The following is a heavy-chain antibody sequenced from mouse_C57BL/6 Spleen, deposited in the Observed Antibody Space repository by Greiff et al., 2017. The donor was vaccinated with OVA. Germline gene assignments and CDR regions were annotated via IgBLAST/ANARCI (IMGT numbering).Heavy chain of an antibody. CDR1: GYAFSSSW. D-gene: IGHD1-1*02. CDR3: AGGDGGSPAWFAY. V-gene: IGHV1-82*01. CDR2: IYPGDGDT. J-gene: IGHJ3*01. Sequence: QVQLQQSGPELVKPGASVKISCKASGYAFSSSWMNWVKQRPGKGLEWIGRIYPGDGDTNYNGKFKGKATLAADKSSSTAYMQRSSLTSEDSAVYGCAGGDGGSPAWFAYWGQGTLVTVAA.